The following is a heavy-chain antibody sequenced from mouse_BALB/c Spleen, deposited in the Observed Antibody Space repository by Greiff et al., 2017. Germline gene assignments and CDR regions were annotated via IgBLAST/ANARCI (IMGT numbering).Heavy chain of an antibody. J-gene: IGHJ4*01. CDR1: GFSLTSYG. D-gene: IGHD2-4*01. CDR2: IWAGGST. Sequence: VQLQESGPGLVAPSQCLSITCTVSGFSLTSYGVHWVRQPPGKGLEWMGGIWAGGSTNYNSALMSRLSISKDNSKSHVFLKMHSLQTDDTAMYYCAGSTMITMDYWGQGTSVTVSS. V-gene: IGHV2-9*02. CDR3: AGSTMITMDY.